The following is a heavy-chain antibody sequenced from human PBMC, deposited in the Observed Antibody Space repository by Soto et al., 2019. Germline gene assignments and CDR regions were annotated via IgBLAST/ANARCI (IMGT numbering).Heavy chain of an antibody. Sequence: QVQLQQWGAGLLKPSETLSLTCAVYGGSFSGYYWNWIRQPPGKGLEWIGEINHSGSTNYNPSLKSRVTISVDTSKNQFSLKLSSVTAADTAMYYCAGRYCSGGSCYLGAFNIWGQGTMVTVSS. D-gene: IGHD2-15*01. CDR1: GGSFSGYY. CDR3: AGRYCSGGSCYLGAFNI. V-gene: IGHV4-34*01. J-gene: IGHJ3*02. CDR2: INHSGST.